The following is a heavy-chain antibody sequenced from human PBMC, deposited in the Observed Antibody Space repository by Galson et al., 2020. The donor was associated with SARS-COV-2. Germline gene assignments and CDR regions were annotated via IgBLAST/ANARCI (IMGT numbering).Heavy chain of an antibody. D-gene: IGHD3-10*01. J-gene: IGHJ4*02. CDR1: GYTFTGYY. CDR3: ARETYYYGSGSYRSDY. Sequence: GASVKVFCKASGYTFTGYYMHWVRQAPGQGLEWMGWINPNSGGTNYAQKFQGRVTMTRDTSISTAYMELSRLRSDDTAVYYCARETYYYGSGSYRSDYWGQGTLVTVSS. V-gene: IGHV1-2*02. CDR2: INPNSGGT.